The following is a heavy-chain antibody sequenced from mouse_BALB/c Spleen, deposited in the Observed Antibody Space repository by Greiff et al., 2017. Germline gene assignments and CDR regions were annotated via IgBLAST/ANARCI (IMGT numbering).Heavy chain of an antibody. Sequence: VQLQQSGAELMKPGASVKISCKATGYTFSSYWIEWVKQRPGHGLEWIGEILPGSGSTNYNEKFKGKATFTADTSSNTAYMQLSSLTSEDSAVYYCASGGNYAEFFAYRGQEALGTVSA. CDR2: ILPGSGST. CDR3: ASGGNYAEFFAY. CDR1: GYTFSSYW. D-gene: IGHD2-1*01. V-gene: IGHV1-9*01. J-gene: IGHJ3*01.